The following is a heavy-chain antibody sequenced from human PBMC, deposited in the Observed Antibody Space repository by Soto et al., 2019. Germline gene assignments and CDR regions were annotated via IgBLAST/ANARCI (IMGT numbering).Heavy chain of an antibody. CDR3: AKDKGLRGSSYFGD. D-gene: IGHD3-16*01. Sequence: EVQLRQSGGGVVQPGGSLRLSCVASGFSFNNYAMTWVRQAPGKGLEWVPGISGSGDGTYYADSVKDRFSVSRDKSTSTVHLQMSSLRVEDTAVYYCAKDKGLRGSSYFGDWGQGALVIVSS. J-gene: IGHJ4*02. V-gene: IGHV3-23*01. CDR1: GFSFNNYA. CDR2: ISGSGDGT.